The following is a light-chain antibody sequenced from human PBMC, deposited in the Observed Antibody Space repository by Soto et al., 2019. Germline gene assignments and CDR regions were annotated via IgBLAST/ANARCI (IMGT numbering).Light chain of an antibody. V-gene: IGKV3-20*01. CDR2: SAS. J-gene: IGKJ3*01. CDR1: QSISSDS. CDR3: QESVGSVWI. Sequence: EIVLTQSPGKLSLSPGARATLSCRASQSISSDSLAWHQQKPGQAPRLLIHSASSRASGIPARFSGSGSGTDFSVTIGRLVPDDLAVYYCQESVGSVWIFCRGTKVDIK.